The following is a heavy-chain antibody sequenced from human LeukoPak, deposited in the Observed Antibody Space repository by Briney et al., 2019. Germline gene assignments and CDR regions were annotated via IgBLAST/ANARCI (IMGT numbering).Heavy chain of an antibody. V-gene: IGHV3-33*01. CDR1: GFTFSSYG. Sequence: GGSLGLSCAASGFTFSSYGMHWVRQAPGKGLEWVAVIWYDGSNKYYADSVKGRFTISRDNSKNTLYLQMNSLRAEDTAVYYCARDSRRSIVGATPVDYWGQGTLVTVSS. CDR2: IWYDGSNK. D-gene: IGHD1-26*01. J-gene: IGHJ4*02. CDR3: ARDSRRSIVGATPVDY.